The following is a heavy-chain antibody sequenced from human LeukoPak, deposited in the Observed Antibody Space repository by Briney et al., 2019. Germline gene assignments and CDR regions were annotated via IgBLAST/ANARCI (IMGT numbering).Heavy chain of an antibody. CDR1: GYTFTKYG. CDR2: ISVYDGNT. CDR3: VRARGDRSGYYRY. D-gene: IGHD3-22*01. Sequence: ASVKVSCKTSGYTFTKYGISWVRQAPGHGPEWMGWISVYDGNTNYAQKLQDRLTLTTDTSTDTAHMELRSLRSDDTAVYYCVRARGDRSGYYRYWGQGTLVTVSS. J-gene: IGHJ4*02. V-gene: IGHV1-18*01.